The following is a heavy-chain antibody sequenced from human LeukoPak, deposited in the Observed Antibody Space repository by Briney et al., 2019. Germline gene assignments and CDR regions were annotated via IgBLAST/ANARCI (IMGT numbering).Heavy chain of an antibody. CDR1: GGSISSSSYY. V-gene: IGHV4-39*07. Sequence: SETLSLTCTVSGGSISSSSYYWGWIRQPPGKGLEWIGSIYYSGSTYYNPSLKSRVTISVDTSKNQFSLKLSSVTAADTAVYYCARAESDYGGNEVDYWGQGTLVTVSS. CDR3: ARAESDYGGNEVDY. J-gene: IGHJ4*02. D-gene: IGHD4-23*01. CDR2: IYYSGST.